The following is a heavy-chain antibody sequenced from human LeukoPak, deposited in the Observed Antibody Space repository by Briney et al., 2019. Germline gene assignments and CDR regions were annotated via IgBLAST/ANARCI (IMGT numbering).Heavy chain of an antibody. CDR3: ARDSSGWYDYFDY. V-gene: IGHV1-18*01. CDR1: GYTFTNYG. J-gene: IGHJ4*02. Sequence: ASVKVSCKASGYTFTNYGITWVRQAPGQGLEWMGWISGYNGNTNYAQKLQGRVTMTTDTSTSTAYMELRSLRSEDTAVYYCARDSSGWYDYFDYWGQGTLVTVSS. D-gene: IGHD6-19*01. CDR2: ISGYNGNT.